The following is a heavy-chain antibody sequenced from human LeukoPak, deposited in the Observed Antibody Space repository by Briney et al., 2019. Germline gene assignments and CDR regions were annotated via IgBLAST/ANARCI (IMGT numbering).Heavy chain of an antibody. CDR1: GYTFTDYY. D-gene: IGHD6-19*01. CDR2: INPNSGGT. V-gene: IGHV1-2*02. Sequence: EASVKVSCKASGYTFTDYYMHWVRQAPGQGLEWMGWINPNSGGTNYARNFQGRVTMTRDTSISTAYMELSRLRSDETAVYYCARALEVAGTGLSRWGQGTLVTVSS. J-gene: IGHJ4*02. CDR3: ARALEVAGTGLSR.